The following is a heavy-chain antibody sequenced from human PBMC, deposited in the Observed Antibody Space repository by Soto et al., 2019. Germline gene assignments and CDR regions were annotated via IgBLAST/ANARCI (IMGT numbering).Heavy chain of an antibody. CDR1: GFSLSNARMS. V-gene: IGHV2-26*01. D-gene: IGHD3-10*01. CDR2: IFSNDAK. Sequence: QVTLKESGPVLVKPTEXLXXXCTVSGFSLSNARMSVSWIRQPPGKALEWLAHIFSNDAKSYSASLKSRLTISKDTSKSQVVLTMTNMDPVDTATYYCARIRGWGWLGPNDYWGQGTLVTVSS. J-gene: IGHJ4*02. CDR3: ARIRGWGWLGPNDY.